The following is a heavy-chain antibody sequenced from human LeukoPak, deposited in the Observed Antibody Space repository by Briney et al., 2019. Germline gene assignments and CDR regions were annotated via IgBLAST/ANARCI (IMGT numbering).Heavy chain of an antibody. Sequence: ASVKVSCKSSGYTFTSYGISWVRQAPGQGLEWMGWISAYNGNTNYAQKLQGRITMTTDTSTSTAYMELRSLRSDDTAVYYCARDRAGYCSGGSCSAPDYWGQGTLVTVSS. D-gene: IGHD2-15*01. CDR2: ISAYNGNT. CDR1: GYTFTSYG. CDR3: ARDRAGYCSGGSCSAPDY. V-gene: IGHV1-18*01. J-gene: IGHJ4*02.